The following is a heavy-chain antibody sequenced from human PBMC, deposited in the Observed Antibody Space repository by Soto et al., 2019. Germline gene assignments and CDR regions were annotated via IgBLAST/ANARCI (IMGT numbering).Heavy chain of an antibody. CDR3: TSGDY. CDR1: GFTFSSYG. CDR2: ILYDGSKQ. J-gene: IGHJ4*02. D-gene: IGHD1-26*01. Sequence: QVQLVESGGGVVQPGRSLRLSCAASGFTFSSYGMHWVRQAPGKGLEWVAVILYDGSKQYYIDSVKGRFTISRDNYKNMHYLQMDSLRVEDTAMYYCTSGDYWGQGTLVTVSS. V-gene: IGHV3-33*03.